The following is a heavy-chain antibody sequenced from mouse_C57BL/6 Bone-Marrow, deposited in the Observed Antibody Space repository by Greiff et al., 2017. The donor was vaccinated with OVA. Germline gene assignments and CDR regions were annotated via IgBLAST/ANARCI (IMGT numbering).Heavy chain of an antibody. Sequence: EVKLVESGGGLVQPGGSLKLSCAASGFTFSDFYMYWIRQTPEKRLEWVAYISNGGGSTYYPDTVKGRFTISRDNATNTLYLQMSRLKSEDTAMYDCARLDAMDYWGQGTSVTVSS. V-gene: IGHV5-12*01. CDR2: ISNGGGST. CDR1: GFTFSDFY. J-gene: IGHJ4*01. CDR3: ARLDAMDY.